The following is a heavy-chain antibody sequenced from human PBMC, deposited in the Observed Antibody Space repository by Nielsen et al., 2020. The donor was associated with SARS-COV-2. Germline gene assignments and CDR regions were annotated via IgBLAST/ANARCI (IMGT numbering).Heavy chain of an antibody. D-gene: IGHD2-15*01. Sequence: GESLKISCAASGFTFSSYAMHWVRQAPGKGLEWVAVISYDGSNKYYADSVKGRFTISRDNSKNTLYLQMNSLRAEDTAVYYCAKDMFGSGYCSGGSCYSADYYYYYGMDVWGQGTTVTVSS. CDR3: AKDMFGSGYCSGGSCYSADYYYYYGMDV. V-gene: IGHV3-30*04. CDR2: ISYDGSNK. J-gene: IGHJ6*02. CDR1: GFTFSSYA.